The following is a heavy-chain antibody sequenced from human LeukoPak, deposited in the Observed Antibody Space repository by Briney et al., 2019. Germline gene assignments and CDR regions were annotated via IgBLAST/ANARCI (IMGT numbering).Heavy chain of an antibody. CDR1: GYTFTGYY. V-gene: IGHV1-69*13. CDR3: ARRQYSRDYYYYGMDV. CDR2: IIPIFGTA. D-gene: IGHD6-6*01. Sequence: ASVKVSCKASGYTFTGYYMHWVRQAPGQGLEWMGGIIPIFGTANYAQKFQGRVTITADESTSTAYMELSSLRSEDTAVYYCARRQYSRDYYYYGMDVWGQGTTVTVSS. J-gene: IGHJ6*02.